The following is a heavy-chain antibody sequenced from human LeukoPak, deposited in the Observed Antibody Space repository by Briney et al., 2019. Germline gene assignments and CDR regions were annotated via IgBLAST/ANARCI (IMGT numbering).Heavy chain of an antibody. CDR2: ISGSGGTT. V-gene: IGHV3-23*01. Sequence: GGSLRLSCAASGFTFSVYAMSWVRQAPGKGLEWVSTISGSGGTTCNADSVKGRFTISRDNSKNTLYLQMNSLRAEDTAVYYCAKAQGSGGSCYVVCGFDIWGQGTMVTVSS. CDR1: GFTFSVYA. J-gene: IGHJ3*02. D-gene: IGHD2-15*01. CDR3: AKAQGSGGSCYVVCGFDI.